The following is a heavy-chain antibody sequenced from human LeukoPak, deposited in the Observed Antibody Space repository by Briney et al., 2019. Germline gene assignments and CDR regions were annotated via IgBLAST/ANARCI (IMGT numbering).Heavy chain of an antibody. J-gene: IGHJ4*02. D-gene: IGHD3-22*01. Sequence: SETLSLTCTVSGGSISSYYWSWLRQPPGKGLEWIGNTYTSESTKHNPSLKSRVTISVDPSKPQLSLKLSSVPTADTAVYYCARAAYYHDTMDWGQGTLVTVSS. CDR1: GGSISSYY. CDR2: TYTSEST. CDR3: ARAAYYHDTMD. V-gene: IGHV4-59*01.